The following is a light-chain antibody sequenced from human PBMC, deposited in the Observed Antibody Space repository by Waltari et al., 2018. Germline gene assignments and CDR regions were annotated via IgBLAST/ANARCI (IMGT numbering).Light chain of an antibody. Sequence: EIVLTQSPGTLSSSPGERATLSCRPSQYVSSSYLAWYQQKPGQAPRLLIYGASFRAAGIPERFSGSGSGTDFTLTISRLEPEDFAVFYCLQYGSPPFTFGPGTKVEIK. CDR1: QYVSSSY. J-gene: IGKJ3*01. CDR3: LQYGSPPFT. V-gene: IGKV3-20*01. CDR2: GAS.